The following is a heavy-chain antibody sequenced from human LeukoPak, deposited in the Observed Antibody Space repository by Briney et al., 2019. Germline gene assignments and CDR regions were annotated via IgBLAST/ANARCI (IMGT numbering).Heavy chain of an antibody. CDR1: GGSVNSYH. V-gene: IGHV4-4*07. J-gene: IGHJ4*01. CDR3: ARDESSRDDIGGYHY. Sequence: SETLSLTCTVSGGSVNSYHCAWIRQPPGKGLEWVGRVHVSGSNNYNPSLRSRDAISLDTYKNQVSVILNSVPAADTAVYYCARDESSRDDIGGYHYWGRGALVTVSS. D-gene: IGHD3-22*01. CDR2: VHVSGSN.